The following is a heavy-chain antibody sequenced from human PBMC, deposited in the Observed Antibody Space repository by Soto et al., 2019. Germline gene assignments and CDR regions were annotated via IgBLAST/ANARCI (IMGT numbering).Heavy chain of an antibody. CDR3: ARDIGGYGKFDY. CDR2: IYYSGST. D-gene: IGHD1-26*01. Sequence: WIWTRQPPGKGLEWIGYIYYSGSTYYNPSLKSRVTISVDTSKNQFSLRLTSVTAADTAVYYCARDIGGYGKFDYWGQGALVTVSS. V-gene: IGHV4-31*02. J-gene: IGHJ4*02.